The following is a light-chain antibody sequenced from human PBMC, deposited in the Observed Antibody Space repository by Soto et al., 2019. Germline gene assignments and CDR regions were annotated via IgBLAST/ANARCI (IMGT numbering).Light chain of an antibody. CDR2: EAS. CDR3: QQYDSVSLP. V-gene: IGKV1-33*01. J-gene: IGKJ4*01. CDR1: QDITND. Sequence: DIQMTQSPSSLSASVGDRVNITCQASQDITNDSTWYQQKPGKAPKGLSYEASTMKTGDPSRFSGSGSGTDFTFTISSLQPEDIATYFCQQYDSVSLPFGGGTKVAIK.